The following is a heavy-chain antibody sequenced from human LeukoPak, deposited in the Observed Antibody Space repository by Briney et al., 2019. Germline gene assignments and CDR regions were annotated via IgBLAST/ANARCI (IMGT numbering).Heavy chain of an antibody. CDR3: AKDGFDYYDSSGYYYFDD. CDR1: GFTFSSYA. J-gene: IGHJ4*02. Sequence: PGGSLRLSCAASGFTFSSYAMSWVRQAPGKGLEWVSYISRSGSTIYYADSVKGRFTISRDNSKNSLYLQMKSLRAEDTAVYYCAKDGFDYYDSSGYYYFDDWGQGTLVTVSS. V-gene: IGHV3-48*04. D-gene: IGHD3-22*01. CDR2: ISRSGSTI.